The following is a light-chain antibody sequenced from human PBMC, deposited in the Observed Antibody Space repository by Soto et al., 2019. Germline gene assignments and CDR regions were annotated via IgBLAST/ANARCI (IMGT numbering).Light chain of an antibody. CDR2: KAS. V-gene: IGKV1-5*03. CDR3: KQHNSYPLT. J-gene: IGKJ3*01. Sequence: DIQMTQSPSTLSASVGDRVTITCRASQSISSWLAWYQQKPGKAPKLLIFKASSLESGVPPRFSGSGSGTEFTLTISSLQPDDFATYYCKQHNSYPLTFGPGTKVDIK. CDR1: QSISSW.